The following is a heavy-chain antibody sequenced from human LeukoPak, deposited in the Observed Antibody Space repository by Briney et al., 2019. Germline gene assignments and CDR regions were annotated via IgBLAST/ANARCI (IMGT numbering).Heavy chain of an antibody. CDR3: ARDLRGGVVPAATY. CDR1: GGSISSGGYY. J-gene: IGHJ1*01. V-gene: IGHV4-30-2*01. Sequence: QTLSPTCTVSGGSISSGGYYWSWLRQPAGKGLEWIGYIYHSGSTYYNPSLNSRVTISVDRSKNQFSLKLSSVTAAATAVHYCARDLRGGVVPAATYWGQGTLVTVSS. CDR2: IYHSGST. D-gene: IGHD2-2*01.